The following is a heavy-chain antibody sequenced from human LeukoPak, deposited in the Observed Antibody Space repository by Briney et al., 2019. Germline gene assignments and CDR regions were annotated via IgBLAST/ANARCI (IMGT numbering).Heavy chain of an antibody. CDR1: GYSFTSHW. CDR2: IYPGDSET. D-gene: IGHD1-26*01. J-gene: IGHJ4*02. Sequence: GEPLQISCKGSGYSFTSHWIGWVRQMPGKGLEWMGIIYPGDSETRYSPSFQGQVTMSADKSINTAYLQWSSLKASDTAMYYCGRSRLGSSPEGDWGQGTLVTVSS. V-gene: IGHV5-51*01. CDR3: GRSRLGSSPEGD.